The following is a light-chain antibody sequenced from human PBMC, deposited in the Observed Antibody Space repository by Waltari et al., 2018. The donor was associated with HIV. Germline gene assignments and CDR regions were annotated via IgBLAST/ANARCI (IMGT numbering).Light chain of an antibody. CDR3: AAWDDSLKNYV. V-gene: IGLV1-47*01. CDR1: SSNIGRNY. CDR2: RNI. J-gene: IGLJ1*01. Sequence: QSVLTQPPSASGTPGQRVAISCSGSSSNIGRNYVSWYQQVPGAAPKPLLYRNIQRHSGVPDRFSGSKSGASASLAISGLRSDDEADYYCAAWDDSLKNYVFGTGTRVTVL.